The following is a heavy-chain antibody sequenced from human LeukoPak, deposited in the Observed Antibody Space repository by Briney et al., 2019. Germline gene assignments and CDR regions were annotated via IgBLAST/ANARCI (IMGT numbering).Heavy chain of an antibody. V-gene: IGHV4-59*12. CDR2: IYYSGST. Sequence: PSETLSLTCTVSGGSISSYYWSWIRQPPGKGLEWIGYIYYSGSTNYNPSLKSRVTISVDTSKNQFSLKLSSVTAADTAVYYCARGLTMVRGVIWFDPWGQGTLVTVSS. CDR3: ARGLTMVRGVIWFDP. D-gene: IGHD3-10*01. CDR1: GGSISSYY. J-gene: IGHJ5*02.